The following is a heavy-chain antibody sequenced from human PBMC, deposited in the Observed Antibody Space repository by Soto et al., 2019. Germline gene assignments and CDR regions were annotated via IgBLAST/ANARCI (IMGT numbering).Heavy chain of an antibody. CDR3: AKVFYDILTGYYTYYYYYGMDV. J-gene: IGHJ6*02. D-gene: IGHD3-9*01. Sequence: GGSLRLSCAASGFTFSSYGMHWVRQAPGKGLEWVAVISYDGSNKYYADSVKGRFTISRDNSKNTLYLQMNSLRAEDTAVYYCAKVFYDILTGYYTYYYYYGMDVWGQGTTVTVSS. CDR2: ISYDGSNK. V-gene: IGHV3-30*18. CDR1: GFTFSSYG.